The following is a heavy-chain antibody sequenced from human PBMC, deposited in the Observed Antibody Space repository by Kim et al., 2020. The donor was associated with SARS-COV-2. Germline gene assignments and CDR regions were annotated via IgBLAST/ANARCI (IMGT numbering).Heavy chain of an antibody. CDR3: TLGRPLDY. CDR2: IYPGDSDT. V-gene: IGHV5-51*03. Sequence: GRSLKISCQPSGFTFDGQWIGWVRQKPGQGLEWMGMIYPGDSDTRYSPSFQGQVTFSTDKSLNTVYAQWSSLKASDTAIYFCTLGRPLDYWGQGTSVTVS. J-gene: IGHJ4*02. CDR1: GFTFDGQW. D-gene: IGHD7-27*01.